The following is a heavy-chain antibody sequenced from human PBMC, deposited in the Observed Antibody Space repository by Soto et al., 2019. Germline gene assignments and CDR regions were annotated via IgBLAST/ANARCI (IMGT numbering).Heavy chain of an antibody. CDR2: IRSKAYGGTT. V-gene: IGHV3-49*03. CDR1: GFTFGDYA. CDR3: TREEESPYSYDGMDV. Sequence: HPGVSLRLSCTAAGFTFGDYAISWFRHDPGKGQEWVGFIRSKAYGGTTEYAASVKGRFTISRDDSKSIAYLQMNSLKPEDTAVYYCTREEESPYSYDGMDVWGQGTTVTVSS. J-gene: IGHJ6*02.